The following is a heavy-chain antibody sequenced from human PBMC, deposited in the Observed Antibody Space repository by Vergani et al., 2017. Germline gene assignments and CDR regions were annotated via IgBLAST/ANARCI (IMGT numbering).Heavy chain of an antibody. J-gene: IGHJ4*02. CDR3: AGAGKQLAFDY. CDR1: GFTFSSYA. V-gene: IGHV3-48*04. CDR2: ISSSGSTI. Sequence: EVQLLESGGGLVQPGGSLRLSCAASGFTFSSYAMSWVRQAPGKGLEWVSYISSSGSTIYYADSVKGRFTISRDNAKNSLYLQMNSLRAEDTAVYYCAGAGKQLAFDYWGQGTLVTVSS. D-gene: IGHD6-13*01.